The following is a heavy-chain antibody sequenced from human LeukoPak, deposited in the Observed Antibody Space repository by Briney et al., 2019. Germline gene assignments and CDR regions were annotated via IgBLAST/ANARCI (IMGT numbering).Heavy chain of an antibody. Sequence: KASETLSLTCTVSGGSISSYYWSWLRQPPGKGLEWIGYIYYSGSTNYNPSLKSRVTISVDTSKNQFSLKLSSVTAADTAVYYCARVESYYYGMDVWGQGTTVTVSS. CDR3: ARVESYYYGMDV. D-gene: IGHD5-24*01. J-gene: IGHJ6*02. V-gene: IGHV4-59*01. CDR2: IYYSGST. CDR1: GGSISSYY.